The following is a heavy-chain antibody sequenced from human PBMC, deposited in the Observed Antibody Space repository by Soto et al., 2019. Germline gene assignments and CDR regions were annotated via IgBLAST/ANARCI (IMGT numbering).Heavy chain of an antibody. D-gene: IGHD2-15*01. V-gene: IGHV4-31*03. J-gene: IGHJ5*02. CDR1: GGSITGGYY. Sequence: TLSLTFTVSGGSITGGYYWSCIRQHPGKGPEWIGFINHSGTTSYNLSLKSRVTMSVDTSANQFSLRLNSVTAADTAVYYCARGGASSQWFDPWGQGTLVTVSS. CDR3: ARGGASSQWFDP. CDR2: INHSGTT.